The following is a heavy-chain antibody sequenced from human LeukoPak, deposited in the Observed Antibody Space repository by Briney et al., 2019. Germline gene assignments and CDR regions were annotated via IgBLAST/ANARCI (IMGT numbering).Heavy chain of an antibody. V-gene: IGHV3-74*01. CDR2: IKGDGSST. CDR3: ARGGVPGGFDD. Sequence: PGGSLRLSCAASGFTFSSYWMKWARHAPGKGLVWVSHIKGDGSSTSYADSVKGRFTISRDNAKNTLYLQMNTLRGEDTAVYYCARGGVPGGFDDWGQGTLVTVSS. D-gene: IGHD3-10*01. J-gene: IGHJ4*02. CDR1: GFTFSSYW.